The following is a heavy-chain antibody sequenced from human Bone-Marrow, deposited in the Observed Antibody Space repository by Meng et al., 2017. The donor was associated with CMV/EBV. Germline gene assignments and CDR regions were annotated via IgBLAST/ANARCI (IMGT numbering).Heavy chain of an antibody. CDR1: GYTFTDSY. CDR2: MNPNSGNT. Sequence: ASVKVSCKASGYTFTDSYIHWVRQAPGQGLEWMGWMNPNSGNTGYAQKFQGRVTMTRNTSISTAYMELSSLRSEDTAVYYCARAEYYYDFWSGYYNYYYGMDVWGQGTTVTVSS. V-gene: IGHV1-8*02. D-gene: IGHD3-3*01. CDR3: ARAEYYYDFWSGYYNYYYGMDV. J-gene: IGHJ6*02.